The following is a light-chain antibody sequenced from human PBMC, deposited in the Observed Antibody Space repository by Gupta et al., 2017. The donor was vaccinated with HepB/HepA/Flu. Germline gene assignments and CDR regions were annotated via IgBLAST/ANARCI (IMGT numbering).Light chain of an antibody. Sequence: EIVLTQSPATLSLSPGERATLSCRASQSVSSYLAWYQQKPGQAPRLLIYDASNRATGIPARFSGSGCGTDFTLTISSLEPEDFAVYYCQHRSNWPWTFGQGTKVEIK. CDR2: DAS. CDR1: QSVSSY. J-gene: IGKJ1*01. CDR3: QHRSNWPWT. V-gene: IGKV3-11*01.